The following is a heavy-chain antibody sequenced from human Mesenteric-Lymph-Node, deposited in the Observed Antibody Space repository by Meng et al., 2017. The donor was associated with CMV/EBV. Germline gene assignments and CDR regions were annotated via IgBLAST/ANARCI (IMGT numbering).Heavy chain of an antibody. D-gene: IGHD1-1*01. J-gene: IGHJ4*02. V-gene: IGHV3-30*02. CDR3: VRDSSSYNLDY. CDR1: GFSFNSYA. Sequence: LTCAASGFSFNSYAMHWVRQAPGKGLEWVAFIRYDGSNKYYADSVKGRFSISRDNSKNTVYLQMSSLRGDDTAVYYCVRDSSSYNLDYWGQGTLVTVSS. CDR2: IRYDGSNK.